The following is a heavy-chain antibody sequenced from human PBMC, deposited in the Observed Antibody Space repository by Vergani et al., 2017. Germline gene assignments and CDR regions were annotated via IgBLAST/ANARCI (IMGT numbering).Heavy chain of an antibody. D-gene: IGHD3-22*01. CDR2: INHSGST. Sequence: QVQLQQWGAGLLKPSETMSLTCAVYGGSFSGYYWSWIRQPPGKGLEWIGEINHSGSTNYNPSLKSRLTISVDTSKNQFSLKLSSVTAADTALYYCARRIYYDSSGYYLYYFDYWGQGTLVTVSS. J-gene: IGHJ4*02. CDR3: ARRIYYDSSGYYLYYFDY. CDR1: GGSFSGYY. V-gene: IGHV4-34*01.